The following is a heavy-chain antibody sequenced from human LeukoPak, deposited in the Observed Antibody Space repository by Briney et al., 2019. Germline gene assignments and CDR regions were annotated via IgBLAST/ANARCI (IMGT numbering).Heavy chain of an antibody. CDR2: IYYSGST. Sequence: KPSETLSLTCTVSGGSISSSSYYWGWIRQPPGKGLEWIGSIYYSGSTYYNPSLKSRVTISVDTSKNQFSRKLSSVTSSDTAVXXXXXXXXXXXGGVXGXPHNWFDPWGQGTLVTVSS. D-gene: IGHD3-16*01. V-gene: IGHV4-39*01. J-gene: IGHJ5*02. CDR3: XXXXXXXXGGVXGXPHNWFDP. CDR1: GGSISSSSYY.